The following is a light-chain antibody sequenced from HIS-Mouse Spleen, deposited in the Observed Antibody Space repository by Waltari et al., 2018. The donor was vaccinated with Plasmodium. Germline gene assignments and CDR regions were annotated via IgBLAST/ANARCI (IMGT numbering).Light chain of an antibody. J-gene: IGLJ2*01. CDR2: EVS. Sequence: QSALTQPPSASGSPGQSVTIPCTGTSSDVGGYTYVSWYQQHPGQAPKLMLYEVSKRPSGVPDRFSGSKSGNTASLTVSGLQAEDEADYYCSSYAGSNNLVFGGGTKLTVL. CDR3: SSYAGSNNLV. CDR1: SSDVGGYTY. V-gene: IGLV2-8*01.